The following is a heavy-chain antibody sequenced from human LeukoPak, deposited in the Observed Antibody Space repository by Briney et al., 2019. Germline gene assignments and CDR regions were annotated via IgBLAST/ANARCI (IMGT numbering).Heavy chain of an antibody. CDR3: VKDLSGSYSFDN. CDR1: GFTVSSNY. D-gene: IGHD1-26*01. CDR2: IYNDGRA. V-gene: IGHV3-53*05. Sequence: GGSLRLSCAASGFTVSSNYIGWVRQAPGKGLEWVSVIYNDGRAFYPDSVKGRFTISRDNSKNTLYLQMSSLRAEDTAVYYCVKDLSGSYSFDNWGQGTLVTISS. J-gene: IGHJ4*02.